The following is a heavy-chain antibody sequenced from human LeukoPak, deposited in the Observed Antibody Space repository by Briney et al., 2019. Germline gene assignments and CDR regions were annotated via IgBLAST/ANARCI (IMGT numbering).Heavy chain of an antibody. V-gene: IGHV3-74*01. CDR2: ITCDGSSK. D-gene: IGHD3-16*01. CDR1: GFTFSNYW. J-gene: IGHJ4*02. Sequence: PGGSLRLSCAASGFTFSNYWMHWVRQAPGKGLVWVSRITCDGSSKCYADSVKGRFTISRDNAKNTLYLQINSLRVEDTAVYYCARQNYGNPDYWGQGTLVTVSS. CDR3: ARQNYGNPDY.